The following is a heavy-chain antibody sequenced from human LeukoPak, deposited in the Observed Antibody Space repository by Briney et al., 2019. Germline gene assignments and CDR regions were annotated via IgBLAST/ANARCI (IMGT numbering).Heavy chain of an antibody. J-gene: IGHJ4*02. CDR3: ARVRVGAKYFDY. Sequence: ASVKVSCKASGYTFTGYYMHWVRQAPGQGLEWMGWINPNSGGTNYAQKFQGRVTMTRDTSISTAYVELSRLRSDDTAVYYCARVRVGAKYFDYWGQGTLVTVSS. CDR1: GYTFTGYY. D-gene: IGHD1-26*01. CDR2: INPNSGGT. V-gene: IGHV1-2*02.